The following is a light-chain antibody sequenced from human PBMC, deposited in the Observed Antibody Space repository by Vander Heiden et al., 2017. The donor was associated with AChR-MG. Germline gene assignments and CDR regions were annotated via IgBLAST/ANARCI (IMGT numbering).Light chain of an antibody. CDR3: SSDAGRRDLV. CDR1: SSDVGGYNY. CDR2: EVG. J-gene: IGLJ2*01. Sequence: QSALTQPPSASGSPGPSVPISCTGTSSDVGGYNYVSWYQQHPGKAPKLVIYEVGQRPSGVPDRFSGSKSGSTASLTVSGLQAEDEADYYCSSDAGRRDLVFGGGTKLTVL. V-gene: IGLV2-8*01.